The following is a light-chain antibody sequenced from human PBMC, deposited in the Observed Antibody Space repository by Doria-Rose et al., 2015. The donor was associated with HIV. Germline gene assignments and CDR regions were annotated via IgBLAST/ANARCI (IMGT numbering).Light chain of an antibody. CDR1: QSLLYTSKNY. CDR3: QQYYDAPS. J-gene: IGKJ3*01. CDR2: WAS. Sequence: DIRVTQSPESLGMSLGERATLNCKSNQSLLYTSKNYLAWYQQKPGQPPKLLVYWASTRQSGDTARFSGSGSGTAFTLTISSLEAEDVAVDDCQQYYDAPSFDRGTK. V-gene: IGKV4-1*01.